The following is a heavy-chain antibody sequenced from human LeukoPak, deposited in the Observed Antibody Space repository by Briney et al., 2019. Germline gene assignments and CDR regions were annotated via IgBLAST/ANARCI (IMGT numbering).Heavy chain of an antibody. CDR1: GGSISSYY. J-gene: IGHJ4*02. D-gene: IGHD3-10*01. CDR2: IYYSGST. CDR3: ARQRITMVRGVEYYFDY. V-gene: IGHV4-59*08. Sequence: KPSDTLSLTCTVSGGSISSYYWSWIRQPPGKGLEWIGYIYYSGSTNYNPSLKSRVTISVDTSKNQFSLKLSSVTAADTAVYYCARQRITMVRGVEYYFDYWGQGTLVTVSS.